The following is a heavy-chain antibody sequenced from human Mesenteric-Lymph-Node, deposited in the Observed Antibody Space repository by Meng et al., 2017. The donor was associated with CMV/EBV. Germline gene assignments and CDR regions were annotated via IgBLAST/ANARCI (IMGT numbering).Heavy chain of an antibody. V-gene: IGHV4-59*04. J-gene: IGHJ3*02. D-gene: IGHD6-19*01. Sequence: ESLKISCAASGFTFSSYEMNWVRQPPGKGLEWIGSMYYSGGTYYNPSLKSRVTISVDTSKNQFSLNLSSVTAADTAVYYCASQFTSGWNGDAFDIWGQGTMVTVSS. CDR3: ASQFTSGWNGDAFDI. CDR1: GFTFSSYE. CDR2: MYYSGGT.